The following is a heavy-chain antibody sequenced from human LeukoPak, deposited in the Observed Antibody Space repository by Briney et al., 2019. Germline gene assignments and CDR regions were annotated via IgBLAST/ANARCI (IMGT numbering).Heavy chain of an antibody. V-gene: IGHV4-34*01. D-gene: IGHD3-22*01. CDR3: ARSPIYDSSGSLDY. CDR1: GFTFSSYA. CDR2: SNDSGGT. J-gene: IGHJ4*02. Sequence: GSLRLSCAASGFTFSSYALSWVSQPPGKRLEWVGESNDSGGTHYNPSLKSRVTISADKSKNQVSLKLTSVTAADTAVYYCARSPIYDSSGSLDYWGQGTLVTVSS.